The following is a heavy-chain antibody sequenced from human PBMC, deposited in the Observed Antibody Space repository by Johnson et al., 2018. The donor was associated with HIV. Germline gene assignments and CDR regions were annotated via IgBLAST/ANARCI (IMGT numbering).Heavy chain of an antibody. CDR1: GFIFSSYG. CDR3: ARGALGDWVDAFDI. J-gene: IGHJ3*02. CDR2: IWYDGSRK. Sequence: QVQLVESGGGVVQPGGSLRLSCAASGFIFSSYGMHWVRQAPGKGLEWVAFIWYDGSRKYYAVSVKGRFTISRVNSKNMLYLQMNSLRAEDTAVYYCARGALGDWVDAFDIWGRGTLVTVSS. V-gene: IGHV3-30*02. D-gene: IGHD3-16*01.